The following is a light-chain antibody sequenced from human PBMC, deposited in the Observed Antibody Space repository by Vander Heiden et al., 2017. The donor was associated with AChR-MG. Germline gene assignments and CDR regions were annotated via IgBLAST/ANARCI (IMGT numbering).Light chain of an antibody. J-gene: IGKJ1*01. CDR1: QSVSSSY. CDR3: QQYGSSRT. V-gene: IGKV3-20*01. CDR2: GAS. Sequence: DIVLTQSPGTLSLSPGERATLSCRARQSVSSSYLAWYQQKPGQAPRLLIYGASSRATGIPDRFSGSRSGTDFTLTISRLEPEDFAVYYCQQYGSSRTFGQGTKVEIK.